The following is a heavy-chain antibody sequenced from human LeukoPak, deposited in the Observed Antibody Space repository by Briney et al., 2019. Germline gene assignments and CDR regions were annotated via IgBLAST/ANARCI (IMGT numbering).Heavy chain of an antibody. CDR3: ARNLGYSCSSPIDY. CDR1: GYTFTGYY. J-gene: IGHJ4*02. V-gene: IGHV1-2*02. D-gene: IGHD6-6*01. CDR2: INPNSGGT. Sequence: ASVKVSCTASGYTFTGYYMHWVRQAPGQGLEWMGWINPNSGGTNYAQKFQGRVTMTRDTSISTAYMELSRLRSDDTAVYYCARNLGYSCSSPIDYWGQGTLVTVSS.